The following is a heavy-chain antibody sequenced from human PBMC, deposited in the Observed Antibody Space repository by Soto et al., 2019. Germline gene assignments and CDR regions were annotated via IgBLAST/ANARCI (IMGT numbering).Heavy chain of an antibody. CDR2: VNPSGGST. CDR3: ARGLASGDY. Sequence: QVQLVQSGAEVKEPGASVKISCKGSGYTFTNFYIHWVRQAPGQGLEWMGIVNPSGGSTNYAQNFKGRITISRDTSTSTVYMDLSSLRSEDTAVYYCARGLASGDYWGQGTLVTVSS. V-gene: IGHV1-46*01. J-gene: IGHJ4*02. CDR1: GYTFTNFY. D-gene: IGHD6-6*01.